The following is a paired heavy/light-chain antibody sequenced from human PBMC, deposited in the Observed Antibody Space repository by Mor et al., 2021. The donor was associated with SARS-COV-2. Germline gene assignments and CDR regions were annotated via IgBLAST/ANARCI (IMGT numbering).Light chain of an antibody. CDR3: QSYDYSLSGSQV. Sequence: QSVLTQPPSVSGAPGQRVTISCTGSSSNIGAGYDVHWYQQLPGTAPKLLIYGNYNRPSGVPDRFSASKSGSSASLAITGLQAEDEADYYCQSYDYSLSGSQVFGGGTKLTVL. CDR1: SSNIGAGYD. J-gene: IGLJ2*01. CDR2: GNY. V-gene: IGLV1-40*01.
Heavy chain of an antibody. D-gene: IGHD6-13*01. V-gene: IGHV1-8*01. CDR1: GYPFSTYD. Sequence: QVQLVQSGAEVKKPGTSVKVSCKASGYPFSTYDINWVRQATGQGLEWMGWMNPNSGNTGYAQKFQGRVTMTRNTSISTAYMELSSLRSEDTAVYSCVRGKISSRYPLSWYFDLWGRGTLVTVSS. CDR2: MNPNSGNT. CDR3: VRGKISSRYPLSWYFDL. J-gene: IGHJ2*01.